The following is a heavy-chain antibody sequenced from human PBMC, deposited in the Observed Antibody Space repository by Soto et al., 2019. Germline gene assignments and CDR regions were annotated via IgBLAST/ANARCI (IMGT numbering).Heavy chain of an antibody. J-gene: IGHJ6*01. V-gene: IGHV3-21*01. CDR2: ISSSSSYI. CDR3: ARWIAAAGRARGARNRRSYYYGIDV. CDR1: VFTFSSYS. Sequence: VGSLRLSCASSVFTFSSYSMNWVRQSPGKWLEWVSSISSSSSYIYYADSVKGRFTISRDNAKNSLYLQMNSLRAEDTAVYYCARWIAAAGRARGARNRRSYYYGIDVWGQGTTVTVSS. D-gene: IGHD6-13*01.